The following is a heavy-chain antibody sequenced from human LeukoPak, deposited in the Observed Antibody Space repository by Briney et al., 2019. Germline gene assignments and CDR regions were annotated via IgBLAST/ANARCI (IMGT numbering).Heavy chain of an antibody. CDR3: AKAWFGGRSGGGFDY. V-gene: IGHV3-43*02. D-gene: IGHD3-10*01. CDR2: ISGDGGST. CDR1: GFTFDDYD. Sequence: GGSLRLSCAASGFTFDDYDIHWVRQAPGKGLEWVSLISGDGGSTYYADSVKGRFTISRDNSKNSLYLQINSLRTEDTALYYCAKAWFGGRSGGGFDYWGQGTLVTVSS. J-gene: IGHJ4*02.